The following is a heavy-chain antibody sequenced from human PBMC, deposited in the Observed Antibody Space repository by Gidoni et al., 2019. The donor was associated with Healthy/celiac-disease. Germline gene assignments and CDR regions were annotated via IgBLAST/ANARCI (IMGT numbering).Heavy chain of an antibody. D-gene: IGHD1-7*01. Sequence: QVQLQESGPGLVKPSETLSLTCTVSGGSVSSGSYYWSWIRQPPGKGLEWIGYIYYSGSTNYNPSLKSRVTISVDTSKNQFSLKLSSVTAADTAVYYCARVVTGTTIWFDPWGQGTLVTVSS. CDR3: ARVVTGTTIWFDP. CDR2: IYYSGST. CDR1: GGSVSSGSYY. J-gene: IGHJ5*02. V-gene: IGHV4-61*01.